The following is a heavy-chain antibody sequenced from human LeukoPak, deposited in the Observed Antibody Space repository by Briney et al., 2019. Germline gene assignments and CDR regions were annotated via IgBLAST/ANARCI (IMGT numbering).Heavy chain of an antibody. D-gene: IGHD1-14*01. V-gene: IGHV4-4*02. CDR1: GGSISSSNW. J-gene: IGHJ4*02. Sequence: SGTLSLTCAVSGGSISSSNWWSWVRQPPGKGLEWIGYIYYSGSTNYNPSLKSRVTISVDTSKNQFSLKLSSVTAADTAAYYCARFPPGFLKNYFDYWGQGTLVTVSS. CDR2: IYYSGST. CDR3: ARFPPGFLKNYFDY.